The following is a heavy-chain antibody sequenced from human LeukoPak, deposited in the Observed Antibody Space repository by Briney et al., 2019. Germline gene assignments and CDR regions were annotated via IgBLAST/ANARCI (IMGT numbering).Heavy chain of an antibody. D-gene: IGHD1-1*01. Sequence: ASVKVSCKASGYTFTGYYMHWVRQAPGQGLEWLGWINPNSGDTNYAQTFQGRVTMTRDTSITTAYLELRRLGFDDTAVYYCATPGTPVLSFDYWGQGTLVTVSS. CDR3: ATPGTPVLSFDY. CDR1: GYTFTGYY. J-gene: IGHJ4*02. CDR2: INPNSGDT. V-gene: IGHV1-2*02.